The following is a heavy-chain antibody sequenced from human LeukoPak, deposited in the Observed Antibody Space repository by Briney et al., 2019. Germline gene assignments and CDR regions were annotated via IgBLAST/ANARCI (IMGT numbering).Heavy chain of an antibody. Sequence: GGSLRLSCAASGFTFDDYAMHWVRQAPGKGLEWVSGISWNSGHIGYADSVKGRFTISRDNAKNSLYLQMNSLRAGDTTLYYCAKDRRHTVSGGYFDLWGRGTLVIVSS. V-gene: IGHV3-9*01. CDR3: AKDRRHTVSGGYFDL. CDR1: GFTFDDYA. D-gene: IGHD3-10*01. J-gene: IGHJ2*01. CDR2: ISWNSGHI.